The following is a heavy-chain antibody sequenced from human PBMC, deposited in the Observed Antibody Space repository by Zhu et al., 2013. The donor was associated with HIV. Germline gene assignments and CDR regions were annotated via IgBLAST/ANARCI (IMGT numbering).Heavy chain of an antibody. Sequence: QVQLVQSGAEVKKPGASVKVSCKTSGYTFTTYGLSWVRQAPGQGLEWLGWISVYNGDTKYAQKIQGRVTMTTETATRTTYMEVRSLRYDDTAVYYCARDGNGPADYWGQGTLVTVSS. J-gene: IGHJ4*02. CDR1: GYTFTTYG. CDR3: ARDGNGPADY. D-gene: IGHD1-26*01. V-gene: IGHV1-18*01. CDR2: ISVYNGDT.